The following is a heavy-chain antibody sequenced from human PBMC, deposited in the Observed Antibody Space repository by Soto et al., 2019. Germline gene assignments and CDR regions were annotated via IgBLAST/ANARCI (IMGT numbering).Heavy chain of an antibody. CDR3: ASPIFGGVPSAINYYYGMDV. D-gene: IGHD3-3*01. Sequence: QVQLQESGPGLVKPSQTLSLTCTVSGGSISSGDYYWSWIRQPPGKGLEWIGYIYYSGSTYYNPSLQSRVTISVDTYQNQLSLKLSSVTAADTAVYYCASPIFGGVPSAINYYYGMDVGGQGTTVTVSS. J-gene: IGHJ6*02. CDR2: IYYSGST. CDR1: GGSISSGDYY. V-gene: IGHV4-30-4*01.